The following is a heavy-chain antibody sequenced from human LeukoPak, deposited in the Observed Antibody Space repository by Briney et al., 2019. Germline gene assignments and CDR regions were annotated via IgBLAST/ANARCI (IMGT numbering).Heavy chain of an antibody. D-gene: IGHD3-22*01. CDR3: AKDRPNYHESNGHYYRRNGDY. J-gene: IGHJ4*02. Sequence: GGPLRLSCAASGFTFHIFAMGGVRQPPGRGLGWVSGICSSGDITFYADSVKGRFNISRDNSRYTLYLQMNSLRAEDAAMYYCAKDRPNYHESNGHYYRRNGDYWGQGTLVTVSS. V-gene: IGHV3-23*01. CDR1: GFTFHIFA. CDR2: ICSSGDIT.